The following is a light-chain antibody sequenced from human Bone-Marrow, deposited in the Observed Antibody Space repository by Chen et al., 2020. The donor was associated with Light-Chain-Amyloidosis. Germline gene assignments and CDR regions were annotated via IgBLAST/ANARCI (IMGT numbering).Light chain of an antibody. CDR1: QTISSNY. Sequence: EIVLTQSPGTLSLSPGEGANLSCRASQTISSNYLTWYQQKFGQAPRLLIYGSSSRATGIPDRFTGSVSGTDCTLTINRLEPEDFAMYDCQQYGTSPLTVGGGTKVEIK. J-gene: IGKJ4*01. V-gene: IGKV3-20*01. CDR2: GSS. CDR3: QQYGTSPLT.